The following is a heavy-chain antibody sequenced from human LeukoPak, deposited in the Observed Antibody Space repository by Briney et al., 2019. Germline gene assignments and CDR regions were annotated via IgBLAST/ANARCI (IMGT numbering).Heavy chain of an antibody. J-gene: IGHJ6*03. CDR2: IRYDGSNK. V-gene: IGHV3-30*02. CDR1: GFTFSSYG. D-gene: IGHD4-11*01. CDR3: AKDSNYNLYYYMDV. Sequence: GGSLRLSCAASGFTFSSYGMHWVRQAPGKGLEWVAFIRYDGSNKYYADSVEGRFTISRDNSKNTLYLQMNSLRAEDTAVYYCAKDSNYNLYYYMDVWGKGTTVTVSS.